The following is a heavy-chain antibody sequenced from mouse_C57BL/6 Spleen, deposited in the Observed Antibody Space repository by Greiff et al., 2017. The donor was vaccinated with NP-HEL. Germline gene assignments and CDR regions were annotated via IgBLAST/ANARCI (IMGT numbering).Heavy chain of an antibody. CDR1: GFTFSSYG. J-gene: IGHJ2*01. Sequence: DVQLVESGGDLVKPGGSLKLSCAASGFTFSSYGMSWVRQTPDKRLEWVATISSGGSYTYYPDSVKGRFTISRDNAKNTLYLQMSSLKSEDTAMYYCARRPFDYDGSYWGQGTTLTVSS. CDR2: ISSGGSYT. CDR3: ARRPFDYDGSY. D-gene: IGHD2-4*01. V-gene: IGHV5-6*01.